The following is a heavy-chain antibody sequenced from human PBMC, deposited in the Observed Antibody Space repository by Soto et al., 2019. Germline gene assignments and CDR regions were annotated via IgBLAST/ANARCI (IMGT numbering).Heavy chain of an antibody. D-gene: IGHD6-19*01. CDR3: AREQGLEQGAFDI. Sequence: QVQLQESGPGLVKPSETLSLTCTVSGVSISSYYWSWIRQPPGKGLEWIGYIYYSGSTNYNPSLKSRVTISEDTAKNQFSLKLTSVTAADTAVYYCAREQGLEQGAFDIWGQGTMVTVSS. J-gene: IGHJ3*02. CDR2: IYYSGST. V-gene: IGHV4-59*01. CDR1: GVSISSYY.